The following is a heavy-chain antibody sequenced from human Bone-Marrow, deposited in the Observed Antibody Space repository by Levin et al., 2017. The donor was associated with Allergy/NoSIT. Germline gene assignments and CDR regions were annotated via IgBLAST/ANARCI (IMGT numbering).Heavy chain of an antibody. Sequence: QAGGSLRLSCVASGFFFNNYALSWVRQAPGKGLEWVSSITSDGSDTYYADSVRGRFIISRDNSKNTLFLRMDSLRAEDTALYYCAKWTTSSLFDSWGQGALVTVSS. CDR3: AKWTTSSLFDS. CDR2: ITSDGSDT. D-gene: IGHD6-6*01. CDR1: GFFFNNYA. V-gene: IGHV3-23*01. J-gene: IGHJ4*02.